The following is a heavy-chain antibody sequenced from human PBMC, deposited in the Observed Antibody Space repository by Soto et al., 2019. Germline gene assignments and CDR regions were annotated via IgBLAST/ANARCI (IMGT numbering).Heavy chain of an antibody. CDR3: ARHDYDYYFYGMDV. V-gene: IGHV5-51*01. J-gene: IGHJ6*02. CDR1: GYSFTSYW. D-gene: IGHD4-17*01. Sequence: PGESLKISCKGSGYSFTSYWIVWVRQMPGKGLEWMGIVYPGDSDTRYSPSFQGQVTISADKSLSTAYLQWSSLKASDTAVYYCARHDYDYYFYGMDVWGQGTTVTVSS. CDR2: VYPGDSDT.